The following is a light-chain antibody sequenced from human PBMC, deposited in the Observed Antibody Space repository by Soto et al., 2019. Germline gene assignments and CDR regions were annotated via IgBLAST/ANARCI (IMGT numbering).Light chain of an antibody. Sequence: EIVLTQSPATLSLSPWERATLSCRASQSVSSDLAWYQQKPGQAPRLLIYDASNRATGIPARFSGSGSGTEFTLTISRLEPEDFAVYYCQQYGSSLTFGGGTKVDIK. J-gene: IGKJ4*01. CDR2: DAS. CDR1: QSVSSD. V-gene: IGKV3-20*01. CDR3: QQYGSSLT.